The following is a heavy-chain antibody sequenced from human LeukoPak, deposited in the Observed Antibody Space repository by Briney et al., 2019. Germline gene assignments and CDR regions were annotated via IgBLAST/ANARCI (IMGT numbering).Heavy chain of an antibody. J-gene: IGHJ4*02. Sequence: PGVSLRLSCAASGFTFSGYGMHWVRQAPGKGLEWVAVISYDGSYKYYADSVQGRFTISRDNSKNTLYLQMNSLRPDDTAVYYCAKWDFDYWGQGTLVTVSS. CDR3: AKWDFDY. CDR2: ISYDGSYK. CDR1: GFTFSGYG. V-gene: IGHV3-30*18.